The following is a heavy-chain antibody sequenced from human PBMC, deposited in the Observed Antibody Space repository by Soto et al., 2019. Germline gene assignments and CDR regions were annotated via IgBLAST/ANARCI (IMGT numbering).Heavy chain of an antibody. V-gene: IGHV3-74*01. D-gene: IGHD6-13*01. CDR3: ARDDGAAAGTWFGY. CDR2: INSDGSST. Sequence: GGSLRLSCAASGITFSSYWMHWVRQAPGKGLVWVSRINSDGSSTSYADSVKGRFTISRDNAKNTLYLQMNSLRAEDTAVYYCARDDGAAAGTWFGYWGLGTLVTVSS. CDR1: GITFSSYW. J-gene: IGHJ4*02.